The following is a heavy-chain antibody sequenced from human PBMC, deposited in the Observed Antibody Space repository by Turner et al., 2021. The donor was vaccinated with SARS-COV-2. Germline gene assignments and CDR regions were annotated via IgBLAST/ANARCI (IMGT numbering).Heavy chain of an antibody. J-gene: IGHJ5*02. CDR3: AKGDTAMVPYNWFDP. D-gene: IGHD5-18*01. CDR1: GFTFSSYA. Sequence: EVQLLESGGGLVQPGGSLLLSGAASGFTFSSYAMTWVRQAPGKGLEWVSAISNSGGSTYYADSVKGRFTISRDNSKNTLYLQMNSLRAEDTAVYYWAKGDTAMVPYNWFDPWGQGTLVTVSS. V-gene: IGHV3-23*01. CDR2: ISNSGGST.